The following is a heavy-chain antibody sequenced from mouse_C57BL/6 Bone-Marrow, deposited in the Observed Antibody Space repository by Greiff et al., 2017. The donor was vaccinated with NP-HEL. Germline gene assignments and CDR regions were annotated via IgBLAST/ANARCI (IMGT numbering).Heavy chain of an antibody. CDR1: GFNIKDYY. CDR3: TTAARAPAWFAY. J-gene: IGHJ3*01. CDR2: IDPEDGDT. V-gene: IGHV14-1*01. D-gene: IGHD3-1*01. Sequence: VQLQQSGAELVRPGASVKLSCTASGFNIKDYYMHWVKQRPEQGLEWIGRIDPEDGDTEYAPKFQGKATMTADTSSNTAYLQLSSLTSEDTAVYYCTTAARAPAWFAYWGQGTLVTVSA.